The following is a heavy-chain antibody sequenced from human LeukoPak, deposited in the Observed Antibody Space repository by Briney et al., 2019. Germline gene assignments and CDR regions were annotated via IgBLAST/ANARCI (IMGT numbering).Heavy chain of an antibody. D-gene: IGHD3-22*01. CDR2: ISSSSSYI. Sequence: GGSLRLSCAASGFTFSSYSMNWVSQAPGKGLEWVSSISSSSSYIYYADSVKGRFTISRDNAKNSLYLQMNSLRAEDTAVYYCARDLSSGYYYVNPAFDYWGQGTLVTVSS. CDR3: ARDLSSGYYYVNPAFDY. J-gene: IGHJ4*02. CDR1: GFTFSSYS. V-gene: IGHV3-21*01.